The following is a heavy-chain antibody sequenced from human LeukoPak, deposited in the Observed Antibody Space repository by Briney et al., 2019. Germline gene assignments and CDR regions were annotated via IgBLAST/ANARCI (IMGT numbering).Heavy chain of an antibody. CDR1: GFTFSIYG. J-gene: IGHJ4*02. Sequence: PGGSLRLSCAASGFTFSIYGMHWVRQAPGKGLEWVAVISFDGSNKYYVDSVKGRFTISRDNAKNTVDLQMNSLREEDTAVYHCAKQREGTSWSPDYWGQGTLVTVSS. CDR2: ISFDGSNK. D-gene: IGHD6-13*01. CDR3: AKQREGTSWSPDY. V-gene: IGHV3-30*18.